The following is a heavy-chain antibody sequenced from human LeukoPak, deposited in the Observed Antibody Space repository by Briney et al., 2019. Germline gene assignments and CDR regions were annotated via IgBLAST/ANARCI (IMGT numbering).Heavy chain of an antibody. D-gene: IGHD5-18*01. CDR1: GFTFDDYS. V-gene: IGHV3-9*01. CDR2: ISWNSFTI. Sequence: GGALRLSCAAPGFTFDDYSMHWVRQAPGEGLEWGSGISWNSFTIGYADSVKGRFTISRDNAKNSLYLQMNSLRVEDTALYYCAKDIGRVDTASTYMDVWGKGTTVTISS. J-gene: IGHJ6*03. CDR3: AKDIGRVDTASTYMDV.